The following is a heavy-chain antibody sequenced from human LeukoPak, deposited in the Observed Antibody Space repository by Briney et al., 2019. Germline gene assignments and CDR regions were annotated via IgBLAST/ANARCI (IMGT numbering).Heavy chain of an antibody. CDR1: GFTFSSYA. J-gene: IGHJ5*02. V-gene: IGHV3-23*01. CDR2: ISGSGGST. Sequence: GGSLRLSCAASGFTFSSYAMSWVRQAPGKGLEWVSAISGSGGSTYYADSVKGRFTISRDNSKNTLYLQMNSLRAEDTAVYYCARNWADYYDSSGYGWFDPWGQGTLVTVSS. CDR3: ARNWADYYDSSGYGWFDP. D-gene: IGHD3-22*01.